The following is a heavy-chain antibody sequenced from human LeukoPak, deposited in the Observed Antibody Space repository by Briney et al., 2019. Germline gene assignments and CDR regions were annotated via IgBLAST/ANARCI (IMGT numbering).Heavy chain of an antibody. CDR3: AKERYSSSSLFAVTPFDY. Sequence: TGGSLRLSCAASGFSFSSSGMHWVRQAPGRGLEWVAFIRFDGTTKYYAQSVRGRFTISRDNSKNTLGLQMNSLRAEDTAVYYCAKERYSSSSLFAVTPFDYWGQGARVTISS. D-gene: IGHD2-2*01. J-gene: IGHJ4*02. CDR1: GFSFSSSG. V-gene: IGHV3-30*02. CDR2: IRFDGTTK.